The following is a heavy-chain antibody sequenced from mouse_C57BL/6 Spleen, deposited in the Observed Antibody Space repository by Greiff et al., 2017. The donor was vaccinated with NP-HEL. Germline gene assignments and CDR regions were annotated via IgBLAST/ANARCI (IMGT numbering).Heavy chain of an antibody. J-gene: IGHJ4*01. CDR1: GFNIKDDY. CDR3: PFLEAMDY. V-gene: IGHV14-4*01. CDR2: IDPENGDT. Sequence: VQLKESGAELVRPGASVKLSCTASGFNIKDDYMHWVKQRPEQGLEWIGWIDPENGDTEYASKFQGKATITADTSSNTAYLQLSSLTSEDTAVYYCPFLEAMDYWGQGTSVTVSS.